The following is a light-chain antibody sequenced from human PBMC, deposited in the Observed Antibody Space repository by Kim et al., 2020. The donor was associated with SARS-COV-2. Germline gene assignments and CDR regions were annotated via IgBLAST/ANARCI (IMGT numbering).Light chain of an antibody. CDR2: EDD. CDR1: SGSIASNY. J-gene: IGLJ3*02. Sequence: GKAVTMSGTQSSGSIASNYVRWFPKRPGNSPTTVICEDDQRPSRVPDRFSGSIDRSANSASLSISGLKTEVGADYYCQSYDGNNWVFGGGTQLTVL. V-gene: IGLV6-57*01. CDR3: QSYDGNNWV.